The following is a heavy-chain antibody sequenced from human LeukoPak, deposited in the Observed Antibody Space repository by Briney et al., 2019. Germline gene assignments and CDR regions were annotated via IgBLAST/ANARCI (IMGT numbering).Heavy chain of an antibody. Sequence: PSETLSLTCTVSGGSISSGDYYWSWIRQPPGKGLEWIGYICYSGSTYYNPSLKSRVTISVDTSKNQFSLKLSSVTAADTAVYYCARVSYDSSGYYSDDAFDIWGQGTMVTVSS. V-gene: IGHV4-30-4*01. CDR2: ICYSGST. J-gene: IGHJ3*02. D-gene: IGHD3-22*01. CDR1: GGSISSGDYY. CDR3: ARVSYDSSGYYSDDAFDI.